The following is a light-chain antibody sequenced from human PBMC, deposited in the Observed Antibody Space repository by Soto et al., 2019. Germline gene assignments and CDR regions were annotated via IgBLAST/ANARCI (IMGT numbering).Light chain of an antibody. CDR1: QSISRR. CDR2: DAS. CDR3: QYYVISST. Sequence: DIQIIQSPSTLSASVGEKVTITCRASQSISRRLAWYQQKPGKAPNLLMYDASTLYRGVPSRFSGSGFGTEFTLTINSLQPEDSATYYSQYYVISSTFGQGTKVEIK. V-gene: IGKV1-5*01. J-gene: IGKJ1*01.